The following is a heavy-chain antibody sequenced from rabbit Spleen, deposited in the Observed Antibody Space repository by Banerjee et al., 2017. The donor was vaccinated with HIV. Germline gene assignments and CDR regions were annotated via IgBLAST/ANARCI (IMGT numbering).Heavy chain of an antibody. V-gene: IGHV1S45*01. J-gene: IGHJ4*01. D-gene: IGHD3-1*01. CDR2: IDSGSSGFT. Sequence: QEQLEESGGGLVQPEGSLTLTCTASGVSFSISSYMCWVRQAPGKGLEWIACIDSGSSGFTYFATWAKGRFTISKASSTTVTLQMTSLTAADTATYFCATDVVGYGAFNLWGPGTLVTVS. CDR3: ATDVVGYGAFNL. CDR1: GVSFSISSY.